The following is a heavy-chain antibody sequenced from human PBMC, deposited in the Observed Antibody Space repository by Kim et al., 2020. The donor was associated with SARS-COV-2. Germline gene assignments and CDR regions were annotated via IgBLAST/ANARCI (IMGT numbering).Heavy chain of an antibody. CDR3: AKVRLASLYSYFDY. Sequence: GGSLRLSCAASGFTFSSYGMTWIRQAPGKGLQWVSATTGSGNSTYFAASVRGRFTISRDNSRNMLYLQMNSLRAEDTALYYCAKVRLASLYSYFDYWGQRDLVSVSS. V-gene: IGHV3-23*01. J-gene: IGHJ4*02. CDR2: TTGSGNST. CDR1: GFTFSSYG. D-gene: IGHD3-9*01.